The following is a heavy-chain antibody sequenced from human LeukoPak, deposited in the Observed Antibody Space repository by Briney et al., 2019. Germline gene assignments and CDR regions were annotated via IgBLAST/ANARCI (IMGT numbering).Heavy chain of an antibody. D-gene: IGHD1-26*01. Sequence: GESLKISCKGSGYSFTSYWIGWVRQVPGKGLEWMGIIYPGDSDTRYSPSFQGQVTISADKSISTAYLQWSSLKASDTAMYYCGRQAGSYSHDAFDIWAQGTMVTVSS. J-gene: IGHJ3*02. V-gene: IGHV5-51*01. CDR3: GRQAGSYSHDAFDI. CDR2: IYPGDSDT. CDR1: GYSFTSYW.